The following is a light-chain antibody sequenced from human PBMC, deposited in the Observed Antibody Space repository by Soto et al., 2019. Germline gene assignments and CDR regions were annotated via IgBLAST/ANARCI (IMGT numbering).Light chain of an antibody. CDR1: SGHSSNI. Sequence: QSVLTQSSSASASLGSSVKLTCTLSSGHSSNIIAWHQQQPGKAPRYLMKLEGSGSYNKGSGVPDRFSGSSSGADRYLTISNLQFEDEADYYCETWDSKVRVFGGGTKLTVL. CDR3: ETWDSKVRV. CDR2: LEGSGSY. V-gene: IGLV4-60*02. J-gene: IGLJ2*01.